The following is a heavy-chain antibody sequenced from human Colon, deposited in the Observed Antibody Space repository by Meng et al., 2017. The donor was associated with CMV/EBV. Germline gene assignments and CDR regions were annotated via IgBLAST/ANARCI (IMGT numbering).Heavy chain of an antibody. V-gene: IGHV1-2*02. D-gene: IGHD3-16*02. Sequence: ASVKVSCKASGYTFTGYYMHWVRQAPGQGLEWMGWINPNSGGTNYAQKFQGRVTMTRDTSLNTVYMELNGLETDDTAVYYCARVLRLGELSLMGFWGQGTLVTVSS. CDR3: ARVLRLGELSLMGF. J-gene: IGHJ4*02. CDR2: INPNSGGT. CDR1: GYTFTGYY.